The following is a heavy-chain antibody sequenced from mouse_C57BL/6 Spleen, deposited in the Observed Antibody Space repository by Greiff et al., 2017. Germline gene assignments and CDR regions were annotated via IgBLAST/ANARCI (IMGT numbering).Heavy chain of an antibody. Sequence: QVQLQQSGAELVRPGASVTLSCKASGYTFTDYEMHWVKQTPVHGLEWIGAIDPETGGTAYNQKFKGKAILTADKSSSTAYMDLRGLTSEDSAVYYGTRRGYYGSSYDYWGQGTTLTGSS. CDR3: TRRGYYGSSYDY. CDR1: GYTFTDYE. D-gene: IGHD1-1*01. CDR2: IDPETGGT. V-gene: IGHV1-15*01. J-gene: IGHJ2*01.